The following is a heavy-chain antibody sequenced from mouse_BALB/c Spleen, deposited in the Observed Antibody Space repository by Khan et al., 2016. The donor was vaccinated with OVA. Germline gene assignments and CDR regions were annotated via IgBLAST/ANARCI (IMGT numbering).Heavy chain of an antibody. CDR1: GYSITSGYG. D-gene: IGHD1-2*01. CDR2: ISYSGST. CDR3: TRTARIKY. V-gene: IGHV3-2*02. Sequence: VQLQQSGPGLVKPSQSLSLTCTVTGYSITSGYGWNWIRQFPGNKLEWMGYISYSGSTNYNPSLKSRISITRDTSKNQFFLQLNSVTTEETATYYCTRTARIKYWGKGTTLTVSS. J-gene: IGHJ2*01.